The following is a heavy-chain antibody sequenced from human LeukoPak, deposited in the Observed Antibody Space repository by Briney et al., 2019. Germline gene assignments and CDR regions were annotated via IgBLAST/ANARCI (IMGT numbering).Heavy chain of an antibody. CDR3: ARWGYTNGWYYFEN. D-gene: IGHD6-19*01. Sequence: GGSLRLSCAASGFTFISYWMGWVRQAPGKGLEWVANIKQDGSETYYVDSVKGRFTISRDNAKSSLFLHMNSLRAEDTAVYYCARWGYTNGWYYFENWGQGTLVTVSS. J-gene: IGHJ4*02. CDR1: GFTFISYW. V-gene: IGHV3-7*01. CDR2: IKQDGSET.